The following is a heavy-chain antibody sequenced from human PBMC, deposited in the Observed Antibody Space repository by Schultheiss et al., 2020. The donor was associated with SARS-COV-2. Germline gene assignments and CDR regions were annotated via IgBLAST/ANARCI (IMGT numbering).Heavy chain of an antibody. CDR3: ARDRSGYYR. J-gene: IGHJ5*02. CDR2: IKQDGSEK. V-gene: IGHV3-7*01. Sequence: GESLKISCAASGFTFSSYWMSWVRQAPGKGLEWVANIKQDGSEKYYVDSVKGRFTISRDNAKNSLYLQMNSLRAEDTAVYYCARDRSGYYRWGQGTLVTVSS. CDR1: GFTFSSYW. D-gene: IGHD3-22*01.